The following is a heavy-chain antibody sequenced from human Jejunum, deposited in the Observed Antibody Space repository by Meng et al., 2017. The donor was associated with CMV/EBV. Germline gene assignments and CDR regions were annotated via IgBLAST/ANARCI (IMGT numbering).Heavy chain of an antibody. CDR3: VRDEGRNSGLDAFDI. J-gene: IGHJ3*02. D-gene: IGHD4-23*01. CDR1: GSISSGGYY. Sequence: GSISSGGYYWSWIRQHPGKGLEWIGYIYHTGSTHHNPSLKSRVIISVDTSKNQFSLSLKSVTAADTAMYYCVRDEGRNSGLDAFDIWSQGTMVTVSS. V-gene: IGHV4-31*02. CDR2: IYHTGST.